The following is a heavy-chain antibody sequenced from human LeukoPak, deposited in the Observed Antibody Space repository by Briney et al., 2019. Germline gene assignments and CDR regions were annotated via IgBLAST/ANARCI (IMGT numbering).Heavy chain of an antibody. V-gene: IGHV3-23*01. CDR1: GFTFSSYA. Sequence: GGSLRLSCAASGFTFSSYAMSWVRQAPGKGLEWASAISGSGGSTYYADSVKGRFTISRDNSKNTLYLQMNSLRAEDTAVYYCAKDDILTGYYKNAFDIWGQGTMVTVSS. CDR3: AKDDILTGYYKNAFDI. J-gene: IGHJ3*02. CDR2: ISGSGGST. D-gene: IGHD3-9*01.